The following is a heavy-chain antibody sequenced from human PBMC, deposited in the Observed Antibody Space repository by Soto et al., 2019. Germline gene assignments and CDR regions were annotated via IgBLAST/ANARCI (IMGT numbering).Heavy chain of an antibody. D-gene: IGHD4-4*01. CDR1: GFTFSSYA. J-gene: IGHJ2*01. V-gene: IGHV3-30-3*01. CDR3: ARPLWRDDYNWGYFDL. CDR2: ISYAGSNK. Sequence: QVQLVESGGGVVQPGRSLRLSCAASGFTFSSYALHWVRQVPGNGLEWVAVISYAGSNKYYADSVKGRFTISRDNSKNTLYLQMNSLRTEDTAVYYCARPLWRDDYNWGYFDLWGRGTLVTVSS.